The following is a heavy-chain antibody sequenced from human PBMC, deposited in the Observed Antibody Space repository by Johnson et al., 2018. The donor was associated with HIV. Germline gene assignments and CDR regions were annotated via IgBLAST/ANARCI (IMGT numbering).Heavy chain of an antibody. CDR2: ISYDGSNK. V-gene: IGHV3-30-3*01. Sequence: QVRLVESGGGVVQPGRSLSLSCVGSGFNFSHYALHWVRQAPGKGLEWVAIISYDGSNKYYADSVKGRFTISRDNAKNSLYLQMNSLRVEDTAVYYCAREQATLFFRASGAAFNIWGQGTTVTVSS. J-gene: IGHJ3*02. CDR1: GFNFSHYA. D-gene: IGHD3-3*01. CDR3: AREQATLFFRASGAAFNI.